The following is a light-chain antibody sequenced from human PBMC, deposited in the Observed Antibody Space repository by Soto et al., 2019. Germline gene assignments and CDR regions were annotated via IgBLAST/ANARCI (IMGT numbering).Light chain of an antibody. Sequence: EIVMTQSPATPSVPPGERATLSCRASQSVSSNLAWYQQKPGQAPRLLIYGASTRATGIPARFSGSGSGTEFTLTISSLQSEDFAVYYCQQYNNWPLMYTFGQGTKLEIK. V-gene: IGKV3-15*01. CDR1: QSVSSN. CDR2: GAS. CDR3: QQYNNWPLMYT. J-gene: IGKJ2*01.